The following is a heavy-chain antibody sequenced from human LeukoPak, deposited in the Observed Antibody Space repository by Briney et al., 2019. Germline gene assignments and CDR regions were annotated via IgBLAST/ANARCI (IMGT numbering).Heavy chain of an antibody. CDR2: INPNSGGT. J-gene: IGHJ4*02. Sequence: ASVKVSCKASGYTFTGYYMHWVRQAPGQGLEWMGRINPNSGGTNYAQKFQGRVTMTRDTSISTAHMELSRLRSDDTAVYYCARDRCSSTSCYEEFDYWGQGTLVTVSS. V-gene: IGHV1-2*06. CDR1: GYTFTGYY. D-gene: IGHD2-2*01. CDR3: ARDRCSSTSCYEEFDY.